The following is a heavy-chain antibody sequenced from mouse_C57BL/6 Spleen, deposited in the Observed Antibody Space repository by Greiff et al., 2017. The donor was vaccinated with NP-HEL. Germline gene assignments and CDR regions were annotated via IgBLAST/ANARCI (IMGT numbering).Heavy chain of an antibody. CDR3: ARVGIGNTWFAY. CDR2: IHPNSGSS. V-gene: IGHV1-64*01. CDR1: GYTFTSYW. Sequence: QVQLQQPGAELVKPGASVKLSCKASGYTFTSYWMHWVKQRPGQGLEWIGMIHPNSGSSNYNEKFKSKATLTVDKSSSTAYMQLSSLTSEDSAVYYFARVGIGNTWFAYWGHGTLVTVSA. J-gene: IGHJ3*01. D-gene: IGHD2-14*01.